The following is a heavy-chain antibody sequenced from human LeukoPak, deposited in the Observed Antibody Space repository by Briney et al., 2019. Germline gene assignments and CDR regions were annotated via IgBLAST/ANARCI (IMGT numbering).Heavy chain of an antibody. D-gene: IGHD2-15*01. CDR2: IRPIFGTA. CDR1: EDTFSKYA. J-gene: IGHJ5*02. CDR3: AVRYCSGGDCYSWFDP. Sequence: SVKVSCKASEDTFSKYAFNWVRQAPGQGLEWIGGIRPIFGTANYAQKFQGRVTIIADESTSTAYMELNSLRSDDTAVYYCAVRYCSGGDCYSWFDPWGQGTLVTVSS. V-gene: IGHV1-69*13.